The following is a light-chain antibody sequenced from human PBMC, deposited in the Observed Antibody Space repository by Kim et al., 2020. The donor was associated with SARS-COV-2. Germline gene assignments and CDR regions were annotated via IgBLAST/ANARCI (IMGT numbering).Light chain of an antibody. CDR1: SSDVGGYNY. Sequence: GQSIAVSCTGTSSDVGGYNYVSWDQKHPGKAPKLMIYGVTQRPSGVSNRFSGSKSGNTASLTISGLQAEDEAVYYCSSYTSSNTLVFGAGTKVTVL. J-gene: IGLJ2*01. V-gene: IGLV2-14*04. CDR3: SSYTSSNTLV. CDR2: GVT.